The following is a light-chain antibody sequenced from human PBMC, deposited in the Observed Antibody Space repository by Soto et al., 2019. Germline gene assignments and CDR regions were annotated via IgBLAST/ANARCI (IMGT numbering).Light chain of an antibody. Sequence: DIQMTQSPSSLSASVGDRVTITFRASQVISNYLAWIQQEPGKAPKSLIYAASSLQSGVPSRFSGRGSDTDFTLTISSLQPEDSATYYCQQYNSYPLTFGGGTKVEIK. CDR3: QQYNSYPLT. CDR1: QVISNY. V-gene: IGKV1-16*01. CDR2: AAS. J-gene: IGKJ4*01.